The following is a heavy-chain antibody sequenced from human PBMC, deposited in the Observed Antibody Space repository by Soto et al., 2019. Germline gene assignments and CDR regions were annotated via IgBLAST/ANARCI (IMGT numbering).Heavy chain of an antibody. Sequence: PSETLSLTCTVSGGSISSYYWSWIRQPPGKGLEWIGYIYYSGSTNYNPSLKSRVTISVDTSKNQFSLKLSSVTAADTAVYYCARDRSGSYYNFDYWGQGTLVTVSS. CDR3: ARDRSGSYYNFDY. D-gene: IGHD3-10*01. J-gene: IGHJ4*02. CDR2: IYYSGST. V-gene: IGHV4-59*01. CDR1: GGSISSYY.